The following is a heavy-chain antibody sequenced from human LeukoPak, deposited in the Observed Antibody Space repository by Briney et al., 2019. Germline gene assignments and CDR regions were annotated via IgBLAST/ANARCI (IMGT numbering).Heavy chain of an antibody. D-gene: IGHD4-23*01. CDR2: INPNSGGT. Sequence: GASVKVSCKASGYTFTGYYMHWVRQAPGQGLEWMGWINPNSGGTNYAQKFQGRVTMTRDTSISTAYMELSRLRSDDTAVYYCARDDYGGNSGLFDYWGQGTPVTVSS. J-gene: IGHJ4*02. V-gene: IGHV1-2*02. CDR1: GYTFTGYY. CDR3: ARDDYGGNSGLFDY.